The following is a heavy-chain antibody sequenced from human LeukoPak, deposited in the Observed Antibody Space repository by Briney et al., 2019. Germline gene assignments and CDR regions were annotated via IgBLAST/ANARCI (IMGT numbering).Heavy chain of an antibody. J-gene: IGHJ4*02. Sequence: AGGSLRLSCAAPGFTFSSYWMSWVRQAPGKGLEWVANIKQDGSEKYYVDSVKGRFTISRDNAKNSLYLQMNSLRAEDTAVYYCARDGLYYDILTGTFDYWGQGTLVTVSS. D-gene: IGHD3-9*01. CDR2: IKQDGSEK. V-gene: IGHV3-7*03. CDR1: GFTFSSYW. CDR3: ARDGLYYDILTGTFDY.